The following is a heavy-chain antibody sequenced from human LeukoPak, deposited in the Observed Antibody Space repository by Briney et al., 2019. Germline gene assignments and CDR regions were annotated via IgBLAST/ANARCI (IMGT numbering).Heavy chain of an antibody. V-gene: IGHV4-59*01. CDR2: IYYSGST. CDR1: GGSISSYY. CDR3: ARDPDYYDSSGYYHEGGYFDY. D-gene: IGHD3-22*01. J-gene: IGHJ4*02. Sequence: SETLSLTCTVSGGSISSYYWSWVRQPPGKELEWIGYIYYSGSTNYNPSLKSRVTISVDTSKNQFSLKLSSVTAADTAVYYCARDPDYYDSSGYYHEGGYFDYWGQGTLVTVSS.